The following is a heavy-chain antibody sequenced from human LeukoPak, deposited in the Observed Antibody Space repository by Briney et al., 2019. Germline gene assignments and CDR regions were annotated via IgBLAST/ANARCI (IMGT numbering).Heavy chain of an antibody. D-gene: IGHD3-16*01. J-gene: IGHJ4*02. CDR1: GFTFSSYG. CDR2: IWYGGSNK. CDR3: AKGRGGLDY. V-gene: IGHV3-30*18. Sequence: GRSLRLSCAASGFTFSSYGMHWVRQAPGKGLEWVAVIWYGGSNKYYADSVKGRFTISRDNSKNTLYLQMNSLRAEDTAVYYCAKGRGGLDYWGQGTLVTVSS.